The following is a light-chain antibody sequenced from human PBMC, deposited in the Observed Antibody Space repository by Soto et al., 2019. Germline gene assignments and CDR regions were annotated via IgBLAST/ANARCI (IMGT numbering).Light chain of an antibody. V-gene: IGLV1-40*01. J-gene: IGLJ2*01. CDR2: GNS. Sequence: SVLTQPPSVSGAPGQRVTISCTGSSSNIGAGYYVHWYQQLPRTAPKLLIYGNSNRPSGVPDRFSGSKSGTSASLAITGLQAEDEADYYCQSFDSTLSGYVVFGGGTKVTVL. CDR1: SSNIGAGYY. CDR3: QSFDSTLSGYVV.